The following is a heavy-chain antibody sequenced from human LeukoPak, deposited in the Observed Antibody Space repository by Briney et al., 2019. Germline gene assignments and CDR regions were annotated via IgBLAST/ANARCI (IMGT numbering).Heavy chain of an antibody. J-gene: IGHJ4*02. CDR1: GYTFTGYY. CDR3: ARDRRGWTTENFDY. D-gene: IGHD3/OR15-3a*01. V-gene: IGHV1-2*02. CDR2: INPNSGGT. Sequence: ASVTVSCKASGYTFTGYYMHWVRQAPGQGLEWMGWINPNSGGTNYAQKFQGRVTMTRDTSISTAYMELSSLRSEDTAVYYCARDRRGWTTENFDYWGQGTLVTVSS.